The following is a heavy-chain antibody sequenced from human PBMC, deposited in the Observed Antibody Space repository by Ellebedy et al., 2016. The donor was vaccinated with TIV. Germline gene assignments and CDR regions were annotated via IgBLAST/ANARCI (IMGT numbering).Heavy chain of an antibody. CDR2: IYQDGSQK. Sequence: GESLKISCAASGFSFRSYWMGWVRQAPGKGLEWVANIYQDGSQKYYVDSVKGRFTISRDNAKNSLYLQMNSLKVEDTAVYYCARRGSYGDYAVQINNWFDSWGQGILVTVYS. CDR1: GFSFRSYW. D-gene: IGHD4-17*01. J-gene: IGHJ5*01. V-gene: IGHV3-7*01. CDR3: ARRGSYGDYAVQINNWFDS.